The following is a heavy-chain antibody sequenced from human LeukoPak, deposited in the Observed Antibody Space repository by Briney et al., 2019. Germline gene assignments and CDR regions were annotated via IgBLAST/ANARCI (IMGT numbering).Heavy chain of an antibody. V-gene: IGHV3-7*05. J-gene: IGHJ4*02. D-gene: IGHD6-13*01. CDR2: IKQDGSEK. CDR3: ARRAAAGNVDY. CDR1: GFTFSSYA. Sequence: PGGSLRLSCAASGFTFSSYAMSWVRQAPGKGLEWVANIKQDGSEKYYVDSVKGRFTISRDNAKNSLYLQMNSLRAEDTAVYYCARRAAAGNVDYWGQGTLVAVSS.